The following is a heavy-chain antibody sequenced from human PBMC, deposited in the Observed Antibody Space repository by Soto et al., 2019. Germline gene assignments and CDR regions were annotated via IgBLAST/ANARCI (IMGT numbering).Heavy chain of an antibody. CDR1: GFTFSSYA. Sequence: QVQLVESGGGVVQPGRSLRLSCAASGFTFSSYAMHWVRQAPGRGLEWVAVISYDGSNKYYADSVKGRFTISRDNSKNTLYLQMNSLRAEDTAVYYCARDSSAMVRVYEATPFDYWGQGTLVTVSS. CDR3: ARDSSAMVRVYEATPFDY. D-gene: IGHD5-18*01. J-gene: IGHJ4*02. V-gene: IGHV3-30-3*01. CDR2: ISYDGSNK.